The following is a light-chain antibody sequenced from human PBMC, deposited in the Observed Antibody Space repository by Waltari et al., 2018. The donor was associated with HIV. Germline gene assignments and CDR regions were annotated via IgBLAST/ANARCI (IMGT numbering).Light chain of an antibody. CDR1: QSVSSSY. Sequence: EIVLTQSPGTLSLSPGERATLSCRASQSVSSSYLAWYQQKPDQAPRLLIYGASSRATGIPDRFSGSGSGTDFTLTISRLEPEDFAVYYCQHYGSSLTFGRGTKVEI. CDR2: GAS. CDR3: QHYGSSLT. J-gene: IGKJ4*01. V-gene: IGKV3-20*01.